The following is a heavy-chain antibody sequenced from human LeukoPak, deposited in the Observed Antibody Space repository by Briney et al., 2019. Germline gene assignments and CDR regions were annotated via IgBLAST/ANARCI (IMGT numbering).Heavy chain of an antibody. Sequence: PGRSLRLSCAASGFTFSSYAMHWVRQAPGKGLEWVAVISYDGSNKYYADSVKGRFTISRDNSKNTLYLQMNSLRAEDTAVYYCARDAMPYCSGGSCYHFDYWGQGTLVTVSS. CDR3: ARDAMPYCSGGSCYHFDY. CDR2: ISYDGSNK. CDR1: GFTFSSYA. J-gene: IGHJ4*02. D-gene: IGHD2-15*01. V-gene: IGHV3-30*04.